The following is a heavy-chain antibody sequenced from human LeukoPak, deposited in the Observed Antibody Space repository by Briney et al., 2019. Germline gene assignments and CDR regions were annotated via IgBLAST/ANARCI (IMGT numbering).Heavy chain of an antibody. J-gene: IGHJ4*02. V-gene: IGHV4-4*02. CDR2: IHYSGST. D-gene: IGHD6-19*01. CDR3: ASFQWLGQFDY. CDR1: GGSISSSNW. Sequence: PSGTLSLTCAVSGGSISSSNWWSWVRQPPGRGLEWIGTIHYSGSTYYNPSLKSRVTISVATSKNQFSLKLSSVTAADTAVYLCASFQWLGQFDYWGQGTLVTVSS.